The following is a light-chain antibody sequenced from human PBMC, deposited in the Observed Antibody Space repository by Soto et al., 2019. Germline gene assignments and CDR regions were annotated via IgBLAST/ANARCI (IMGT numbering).Light chain of an antibody. CDR2: SAF. CDR3: QDYGSSPWT. J-gene: IGKJ1*01. V-gene: IGKV3-20*01. Sequence: EIVLTQSPGTLSLSPGERGTLSCRASQSVSSNYLAWYQQKPGQAPRLLIYSAFSRATGIPDRFRGSWSGTVVTLTISRLEPEDFAVYYCQDYGSSPWTFGKGTKVEIK. CDR1: QSVSSNY.